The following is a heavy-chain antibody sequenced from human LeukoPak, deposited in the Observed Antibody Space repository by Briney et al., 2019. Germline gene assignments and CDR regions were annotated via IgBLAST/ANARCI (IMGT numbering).Heavy chain of an antibody. CDR2: IYYSGST. CDR1: GGSLSTYY. J-gene: IGHJ4*02. D-gene: IGHD1-1*01. V-gene: IGHV4-59*08. CDR3: ARRRATFDY. Sequence: SETLSLTCTVSGGSLSTYYWSWVRQPPGKGLEWIGYIYYSGSTSYNPSFKSRVTISVDTSKNQFSLKLSSVTAADTAVYYCARRRATFDYWGQGTLVTVSS.